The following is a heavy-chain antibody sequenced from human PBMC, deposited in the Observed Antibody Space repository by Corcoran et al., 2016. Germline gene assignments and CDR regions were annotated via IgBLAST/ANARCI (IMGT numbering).Heavy chain of an antibody. J-gene: IGHJ1*01. CDR3: AHNAEGQRLGYFQH. CDR2: IYWNDDK. Sequence: QITLKESGPTLVKPTQTLTLTCTFSGFSLSTSGVGVGWIRQPPGKDLECLALIYWNDDKRYSPSLKSRLTITRDTSNNQVVLTMTNMDPVDTATYHCAHNAEGQRLGYFQHWGQGTLVTVSS. D-gene: IGHD3-16*01. V-gene: IGHV2-5*01. CDR1: GFSLSTSGVG.